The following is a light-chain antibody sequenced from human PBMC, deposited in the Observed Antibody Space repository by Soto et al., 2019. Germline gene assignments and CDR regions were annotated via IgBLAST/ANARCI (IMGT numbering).Light chain of an antibody. CDR2: GAS. V-gene: IGKV3-15*01. J-gene: IGKJ2*01. Sequence: EIEMTQSPATLSVSPGERATLSCRASQSISSSLAWYQQKPGQAPRLLIYGASTRATGIPARFSGSGSGTESTLTISTLQSEDFAVYYCQQYNNGPTYTFGQGTKLEIK. CDR3: QQYNNGPTYT. CDR1: QSISSS.